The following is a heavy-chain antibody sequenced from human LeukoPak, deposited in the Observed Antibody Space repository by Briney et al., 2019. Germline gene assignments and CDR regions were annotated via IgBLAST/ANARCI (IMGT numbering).Heavy chain of an antibody. CDR3: ANPQSRGYDYLDY. CDR2: ISIDGSEK. Sequence: GGSLTLSCAASGFTSRNYGMHWVRQAPGKGLEWVAVISIDGSEKYYADSVKGRFTISRDNSKNTLYLQMNSPRGDDTAVYYCANPQSRGYDYLDYWGQGTLVTVSS. J-gene: IGHJ4*02. V-gene: IGHV3-30*18. CDR1: GFTSRNYG. D-gene: IGHD5-12*01.